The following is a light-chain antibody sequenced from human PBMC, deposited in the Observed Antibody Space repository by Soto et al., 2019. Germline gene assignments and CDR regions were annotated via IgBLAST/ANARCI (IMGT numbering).Light chain of an antibody. CDR3: QQYDNLPIT. J-gene: IGKJ5*01. CDR1: QDIRNY. V-gene: IGKV1-33*01. CDR2: DAS. Sequence: DIHITQSASSLSASVGDRFTITCQASQDIRNYLNWYQQKPGKAPKLLIYDASNLETGVPSRFSGSGSGTDFTFTISSLQPEDIETYYCQQYDNLPITFGQGTRLEIK.